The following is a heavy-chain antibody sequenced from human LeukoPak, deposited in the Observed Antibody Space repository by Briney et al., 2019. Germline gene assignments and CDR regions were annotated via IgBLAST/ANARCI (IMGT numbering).Heavy chain of an antibody. CDR2: IRYDGSNK. Sequence: GGSLRLSCAASGFTFSSYGMHWVRQAPGKGLEWVAFIRYDGSNKYYADSVKGRFTISRDNSKNTLYLQMNSLRAEDTAVYYCAKIRTYYYDSSDAFDIWGQGTMVTVSS. CDR3: AKIRTYYYDSSDAFDI. J-gene: IGHJ3*02. CDR1: GFTFSSYG. V-gene: IGHV3-30*02. D-gene: IGHD3-22*01.